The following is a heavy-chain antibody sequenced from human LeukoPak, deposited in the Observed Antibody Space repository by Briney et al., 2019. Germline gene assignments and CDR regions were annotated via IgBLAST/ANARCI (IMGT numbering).Heavy chain of an antibody. CDR2: ISSGSSAI. Sequence: ESLKISCAASGFSFGTYSMNWVRQAPGKGLQWVSYISSGSSAIYYTDSVKGRFTITRDDAKNSVYLQMNSLRTEDTAVYYCGTGDPRFDYWGQGILVTVSS. CDR3: GTGDPRFDY. D-gene: IGHD7-27*01. J-gene: IGHJ4*02. CDR1: GFSFGTYS. V-gene: IGHV3-48*01.